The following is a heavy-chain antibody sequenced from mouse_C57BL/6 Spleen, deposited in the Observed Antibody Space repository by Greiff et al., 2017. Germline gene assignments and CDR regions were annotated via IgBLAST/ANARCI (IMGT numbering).Heavy chain of an antibody. CDR1: GFTFSDYG. V-gene: IGHV5-17*01. D-gene: IGHD2-10*01. Sequence: EVQGVESGGGLVKPGGSLKLSCAASGFTFSDYGMHWVRQAPEKGLEWVAYISSGSSTIYYADTVKGRFTISRDNAKHTLFLQMTSLRSEDTAMYYCASAYPQYYYAMDYWGQGTSVTVSS. CDR2: ISSGSSTI. CDR3: ASAYPQYYYAMDY. J-gene: IGHJ4*01.